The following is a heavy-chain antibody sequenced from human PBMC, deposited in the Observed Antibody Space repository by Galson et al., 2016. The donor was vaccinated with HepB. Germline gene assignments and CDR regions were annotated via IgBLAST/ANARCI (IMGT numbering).Heavy chain of an antibody. Sequence: SLRLSCAASGLSFGTYSMTWVRQPPGQGLEWVSSISAAGGTTYFADSVKGRFTISRDNSKNELYLQMTGLRAEDPALYYCAKGGVRTTPIDYWGPGTLVTVSS. J-gene: IGHJ4*02. V-gene: IGHV3-23*01. CDR3: AKGGVRTTPIDY. CDR1: GLSFGTYS. D-gene: IGHD1-1*01. CDR2: ISAAGGTT.